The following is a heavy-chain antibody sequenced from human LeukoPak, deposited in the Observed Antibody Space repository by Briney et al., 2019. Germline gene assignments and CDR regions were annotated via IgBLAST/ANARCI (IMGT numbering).Heavy chain of an antibody. J-gene: IGHJ4*02. CDR3: ARDLNWETY. CDR1: GFTFRNYG. V-gene: IGHV3-7*01. D-gene: IGHD7-27*01. Sequence: PGGSLRLSCAASGFTFRNYGMSWVRRAPGKGLEWVANIKTDGSQVYYVDSVKGRFTISRDNAKNSLYLQMNSLRAEDTAVYYCARDLNWETYWGQGTLVSVSS. CDR2: IKTDGSQV.